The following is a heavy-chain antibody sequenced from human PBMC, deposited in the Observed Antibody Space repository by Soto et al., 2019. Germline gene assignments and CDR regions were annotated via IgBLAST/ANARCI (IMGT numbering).Heavy chain of an antibody. CDR2: ISYDGSNK. V-gene: IGHV3-30-3*01. Sequence: PXGSLRLSCAASGFTFSSYAMHWVRQAPGKGLEWVAVISYDGSNKYYADSVKGRFTISRDNSKNTLYLQMNSLRAEDTAVYYCAADEEREGALNWFDPWGQGTLVTVSS. D-gene: IGHD1-26*01. CDR1: GFTFSSYA. J-gene: IGHJ5*02. CDR3: AADEEREGALNWFDP.